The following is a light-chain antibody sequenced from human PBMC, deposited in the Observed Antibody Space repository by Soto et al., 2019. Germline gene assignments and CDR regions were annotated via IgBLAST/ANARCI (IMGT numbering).Light chain of an antibody. Sequence: DIQMTQSPSTLSGSVGDRVTITCRASQTISSWLAWYQQKPGKAPKLLIYKASTLKSGVPSRFSGSGSGTEFTLTISSRQPDDFATYYFQHYNSYSEAFGQGTKVE. CDR2: KAS. CDR1: QTISSW. V-gene: IGKV1-5*03. CDR3: QHYNSYSEA. J-gene: IGKJ1*01.